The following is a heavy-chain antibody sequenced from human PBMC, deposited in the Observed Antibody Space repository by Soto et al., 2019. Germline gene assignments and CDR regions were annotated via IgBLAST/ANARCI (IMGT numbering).Heavy chain of an antibody. CDR2: IYYSGST. CDR1: GGSISSYY. J-gene: IGHJ3*02. Sequence: KTSETLSLTCTVSGGSISSYYWSWIRQPPGKGLEWIGYIYYSGSTNYNPSLKSRVTISVDTSKNQFSLKLSSVTAADTAVYYCARKADATDAFDIWGQGTMVTVSS. CDR3: ARKADATDAFDI. V-gene: IGHV4-59*01.